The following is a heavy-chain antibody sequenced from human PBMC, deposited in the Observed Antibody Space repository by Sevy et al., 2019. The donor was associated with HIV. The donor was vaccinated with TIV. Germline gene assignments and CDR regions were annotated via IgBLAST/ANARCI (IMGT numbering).Heavy chain of an antibody. J-gene: IGHJ6*02. D-gene: IGHD6-13*01. CDR1: GFTFSSYW. CDR2: IKQDGSEK. Sequence: GGFLRLSCAASGFTFSSYWMSWVRQAPGKGLEWVANIKQDGSEKYYVDSVKGRFTISRDNAKNSLYLQMNSLRAEDTAVYYSARAGYSSSWTKIYYYYGMDVWGQGTTVTVSS. CDR3: ARAGYSSSWTKIYYYYGMDV. V-gene: IGHV3-7*01.